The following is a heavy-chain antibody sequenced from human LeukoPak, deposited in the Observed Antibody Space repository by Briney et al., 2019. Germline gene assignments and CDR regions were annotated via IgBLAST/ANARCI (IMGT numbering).Heavy chain of an antibody. CDR1: GFTFSDYY. CDR2: MTGGGLAM. J-gene: IGHJ4*02. V-gene: IGHV3-11*01. CDR3: PMHPRYYDY. Sequence: GGPLSLSCAASGFTFSDYYMPWLRPAAGKGLAWVSHMTGGGLAMFYAASVKGPFPIPRDNAKNSVYFHMKSLSAHNTAVYFCPMHPRYYDYWGQGTLVTVSS.